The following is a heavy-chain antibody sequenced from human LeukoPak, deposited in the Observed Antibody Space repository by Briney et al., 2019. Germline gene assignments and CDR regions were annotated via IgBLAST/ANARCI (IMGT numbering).Heavy chain of an antibody. D-gene: IGHD6-19*01. CDR2: IYTSGST. Sequence: SETLSLTCTVSGGSISSYYWSWIRHPAGKGLEWIGRIYTSGSTNYNPSLKSRVTMSVDTSKNQFSLKLSSVTAADTAVYYCASLIAVAGVDYWGQGTLVTVSS. V-gene: IGHV4-4*07. CDR3: ASLIAVAGVDY. CDR1: GGSISSYY. J-gene: IGHJ4*02.